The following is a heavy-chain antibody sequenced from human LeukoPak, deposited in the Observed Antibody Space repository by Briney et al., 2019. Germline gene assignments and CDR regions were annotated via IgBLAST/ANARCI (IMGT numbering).Heavy chain of an antibody. CDR2: IYSGDRT. CDR1: GISVRGSY. V-gene: IGHV3-53*01. D-gene: IGHD6-13*01. Sequence: GGSLRLSCEVSGISVRGSYMSWVRQAPGKGLEWVSVIYSGDRTYYAESVKGRFTISRDTSKNALYLQMNNLRADDTARYYCTRDLTGTTWSENDYWGQGTLVTISS. CDR3: TRDLTGTTWSENDY. J-gene: IGHJ4*02.